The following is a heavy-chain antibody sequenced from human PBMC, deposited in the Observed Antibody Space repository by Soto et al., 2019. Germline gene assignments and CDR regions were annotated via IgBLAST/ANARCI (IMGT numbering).Heavy chain of an antibody. CDR1: GYTFTGYY. Sequence: GASVKVSCKASGYTFTGYYMHWVRQAPGQGLEWMGWINPKSGGTKYAQKFQGWVTMTRDTSISTAYMELNSLRPEDTAVYYCAKFYGGKSAHTYTIDPWGQGTLVTVSS. CDR2: INPKSGGT. CDR3: AKFYGGKSAHTYTIDP. V-gene: IGHV1-2*04. D-gene: IGHD2-15*01. J-gene: IGHJ5*02.